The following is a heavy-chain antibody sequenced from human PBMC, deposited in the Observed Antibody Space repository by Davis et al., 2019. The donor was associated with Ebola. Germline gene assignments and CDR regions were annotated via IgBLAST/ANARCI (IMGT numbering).Heavy chain of an antibody. Sequence: GESLKISCAASGFTFSSYWMSWVRQAPGKGLEWVANIKQDGSENYYVDSVKGRFTISSDNAKNSLYLQMNSLRAEDTAVYYCARDSRITIFGVAPGGWGQGTLVTVSS. CDR3: ARDSRITIFGVAPGG. CDR1: GFTFSSYW. D-gene: IGHD3-3*01. CDR2: IKQDGSEN. J-gene: IGHJ4*02. V-gene: IGHV3-7*03.